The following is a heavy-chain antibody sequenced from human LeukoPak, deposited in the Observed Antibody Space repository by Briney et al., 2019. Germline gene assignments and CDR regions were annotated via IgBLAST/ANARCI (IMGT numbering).Heavy chain of an antibody. CDR1: GGSISSSSYY. Sequence: SETLSLTCTVSGGSISSSSYYWGWIRQPPGKGLEWIGSIYYSGSTYYNPSLKSRVTISVDTSKNQFSLKLSSVTAADTAVYYCARDGAAAAGNDYWGQGTLVTVSS. V-gene: IGHV4-39*07. CDR2: IYYSGST. J-gene: IGHJ4*02. D-gene: IGHD6-13*01. CDR3: ARDGAAAAGNDY.